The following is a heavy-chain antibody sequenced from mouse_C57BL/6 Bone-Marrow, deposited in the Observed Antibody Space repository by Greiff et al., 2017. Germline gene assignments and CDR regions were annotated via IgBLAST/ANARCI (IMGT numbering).Heavy chain of an antibody. CDR1: GYSFTSYY. D-gene: IGHD2-2*01. Sequence: VQLKESGPELVKPGASVKISCKASGYSFTSYYIHWVKQRPGQGLEWIGWIYPGSGNTKYNEKFKGKATLTADTSSSTAYMQLSSLTSEDSAVYYCARSGYWFAYWGQGTLVTVSA. CDR2: IYPGSGNT. J-gene: IGHJ3*01. V-gene: IGHV1-66*01. CDR3: ARSGYWFAY.